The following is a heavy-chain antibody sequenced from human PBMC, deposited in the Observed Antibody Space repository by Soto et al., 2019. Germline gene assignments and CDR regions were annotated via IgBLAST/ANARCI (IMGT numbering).Heavy chain of an antibody. CDR3: GRISSHGDYAY. V-gene: IGHV4-39*01. Sequence: SETLSLTCTVSGGSISTSSYFWGWIRQPPGKGLEWIGSIYYSGSTYYNPSLRSRVTISVDTSKNQFSLKLSSVTAADTAVYYCGRISSHGDYAYWGQGTLVTVSS. J-gene: IGHJ4*02. CDR2: IYYSGST. D-gene: IGHD4-17*01. CDR1: GGSISTSSYF.